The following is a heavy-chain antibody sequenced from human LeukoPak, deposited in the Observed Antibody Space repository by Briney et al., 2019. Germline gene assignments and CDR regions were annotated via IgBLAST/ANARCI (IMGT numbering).Heavy chain of an antibody. J-gene: IGHJ4*02. CDR2: IIPIFGTA. CDR1: GGTFSSYA. D-gene: IGHD1-26*01. CDR3: AATSYGHY. V-gene: IGHV1-69*13. Sequence: SVKVSCKASGGTFSSYAISWVRQDPGQGLEWMGGIIPIFGTANYAQKFQGRVTITAGESTSTAYMELSSLRSEDTAVYYCAATSYGHYWGQGTLVTVSS.